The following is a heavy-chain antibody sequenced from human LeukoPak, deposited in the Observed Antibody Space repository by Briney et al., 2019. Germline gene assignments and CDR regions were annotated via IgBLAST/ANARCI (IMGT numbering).Heavy chain of an antibody. CDR1: GLTFDDYG. Sequence: RPGGSLRLSCVASGLTFDDYGMSWVRQAPGKGLEWVSGINWNGGTTTYADSVKGRFTISRDNAKNSLYLQMNSLRVEDTAFYYCARNSGANVYTYFFQYWGRGTLVIVSS. CDR2: INWNGGTT. V-gene: IGHV3-20*04. J-gene: IGHJ4*02. CDR3: ARNSGANVYTYFFQY. D-gene: IGHD1-26*01.